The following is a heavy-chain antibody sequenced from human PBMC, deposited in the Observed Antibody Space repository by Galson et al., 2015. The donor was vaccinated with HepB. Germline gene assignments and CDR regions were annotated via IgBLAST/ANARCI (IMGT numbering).Heavy chain of an antibody. Sequence: SLRLSCAASGFTFGDYAMSWFRQAPGKGLEWVGFIRSKAYGGTTEYAASVKGRFTISRDDSKSIAYLQMNSLKTEDTAVYYCTRDRGYCSSTSCYISWNIDDAFDIWGQVTMVTVSS. CDR1: GFTFGDYA. V-gene: IGHV3-49*03. CDR2: IRSKAYGGTT. CDR3: TRDRGYCSSTSCYISWNIDDAFDI. D-gene: IGHD2-2*02. J-gene: IGHJ3*02.